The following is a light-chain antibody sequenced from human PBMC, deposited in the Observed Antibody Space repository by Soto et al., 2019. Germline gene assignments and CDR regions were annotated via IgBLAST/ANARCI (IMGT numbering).Light chain of an antibody. V-gene: IGKV1-39*01. CDR2: AAS. J-gene: IGKJ1*01. Sequence: DIQMTQSPSSLTASVGDRVTITCRASQSVNGYLNWYQQRPGKAPNLLIYAASTLQSGVPSRFRGSRSGTDFNLTISSLQPEDYSTYYCQQTYGTPWTFGQGTKVEIK. CDR3: QQTYGTPWT. CDR1: QSVNGY.